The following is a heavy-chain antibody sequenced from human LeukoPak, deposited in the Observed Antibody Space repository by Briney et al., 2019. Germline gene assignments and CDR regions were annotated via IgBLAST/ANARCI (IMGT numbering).Heavy chain of an antibody. V-gene: IGHV1-2*02. Sequence: ASVKVSCKASGYTFTGYYMHWVRQAPGQGLEWMGWINPNSGGTNYAQKFQGRVTMTRDTSISTAYMELSRLRSDDTAVYYCARAGVRATDSWKYYFDYWGQGTLVTVSS. D-gene: IGHD1-1*01. CDR1: GYTFTGYY. CDR2: INPNSGGT. CDR3: ARAGVRATDSWKYYFDY. J-gene: IGHJ4*02.